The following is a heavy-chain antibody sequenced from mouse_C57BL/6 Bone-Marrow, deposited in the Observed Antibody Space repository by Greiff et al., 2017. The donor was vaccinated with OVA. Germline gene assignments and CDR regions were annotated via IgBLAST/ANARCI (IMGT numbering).Heavy chain of an antibody. CDR1: GFTFSSYG. D-gene: IGHD2-4*01. CDR3: ARKADYDGGAWFAY. Sequence: EVQRVESGGDLVKPGGSLKLSCAASGFTFSSYGMSWVRQTPDKRLEWVATISSGGSYTYYPDSVKGRFTISRDNAKNTLYLQMSSLKSEDTAMYYCARKADYDGGAWFAYWGQGTLVTVSA. V-gene: IGHV5-6*01. J-gene: IGHJ3*01. CDR2: ISSGGSYT.